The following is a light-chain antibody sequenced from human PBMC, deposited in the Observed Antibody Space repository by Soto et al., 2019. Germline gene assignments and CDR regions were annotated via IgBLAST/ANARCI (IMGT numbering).Light chain of an antibody. Sequence: EIVLTQSPGTLSLSPGERATLSCRASQSVSSSYLAWYQQKPGQAPTLLIYGASSRATGIPDRFSGSGSGTDFTLTISRLEPEDFAVYYCQQYGSSFFGQGTRLEIK. V-gene: IGKV3-20*01. J-gene: IGKJ5*01. CDR3: QQYGSSF. CDR2: GAS. CDR1: QSVSSSY.